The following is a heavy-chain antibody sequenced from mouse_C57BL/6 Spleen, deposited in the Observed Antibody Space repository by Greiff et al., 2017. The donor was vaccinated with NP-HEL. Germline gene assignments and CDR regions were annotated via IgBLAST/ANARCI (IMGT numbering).Heavy chain of an antibody. D-gene: IGHD1-1*01. CDR3: TREDYYGSSPGAWFAY. V-gene: IGHV5-9-1*02. J-gene: IGHJ3*01. CDR2: ISSGGDYI. Sequence: EVNLVESGEGLVKPGGSLKLSCAASGFTFSSYAMSWVRQTPEKRLEWVAYISSGGDYIYYADTVKGRFTISRDNARNTLYLQMSSLKSEDTAMYYCTREDYYGSSPGAWFAYWGQGTLVTVSA. CDR1: GFTFSSYA.